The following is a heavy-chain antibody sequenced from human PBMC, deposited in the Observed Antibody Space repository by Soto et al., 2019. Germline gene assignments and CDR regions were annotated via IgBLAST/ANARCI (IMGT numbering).Heavy chain of an antibody. CDR2: IYHSGST. CDR1: GGSISSSNW. Sequence: PSETLSLTCAVSGGSISSSNWWSWVRQPPGKGLEWIGEIYHSGSTNYNPSLKSRVTISVDKSKNQFSLKLSSVTAADTAVYYCARDSRPYCISTSCYFIGFDPWGQGTLVTVSS. D-gene: IGHD2-2*01. V-gene: IGHV4-4*02. J-gene: IGHJ5*02. CDR3: ARDSRPYCISTSCYFIGFDP.